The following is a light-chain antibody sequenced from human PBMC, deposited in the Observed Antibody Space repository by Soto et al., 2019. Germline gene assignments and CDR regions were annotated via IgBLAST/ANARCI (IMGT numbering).Light chain of an antibody. CDR1: QSISSY. J-gene: IGKJ5*01. V-gene: IGKV1-39*01. Sequence: DIPMTQSPSSLSASVGDRVTITCRASQSISSYLNWYQQKPGKAPKLLIYAASSLQSWVPSRFSGSGSGTDFTLTISSLQPEDFATYYCQQSYSTLITFGQGTRLEIK. CDR2: AAS. CDR3: QQSYSTLIT.